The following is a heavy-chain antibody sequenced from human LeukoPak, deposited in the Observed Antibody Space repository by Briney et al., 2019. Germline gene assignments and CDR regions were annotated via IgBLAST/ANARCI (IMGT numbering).Heavy chain of an antibody. V-gene: IGHV3-49*04. D-gene: IGHD3-16*02. CDR1: GFTFGDYA. CDR2: IRSKAYGGTT. J-gene: IGHJ6*02. CDR3: TRGALYYDYVWGSYRSPYYYYGMDV. Sequence: GRSLRLSCTASGFTFGDYAMSWVRQAPGKGLEWVGFIRSKAYGGTTEYAATVKGRFTISRDDSKSISYLQMNSLKTEGTAVYYCTRGALYYDYVWGSYRSPYYYYGMDVWGQGTTVTVSS.